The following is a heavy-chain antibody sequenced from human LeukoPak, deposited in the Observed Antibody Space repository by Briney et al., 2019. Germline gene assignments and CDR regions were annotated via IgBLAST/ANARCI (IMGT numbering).Heavy chain of an antibody. Sequence: SETLSLTCTVSGGSISSYYWSCIRQPAGKGLEWIGRIYTSGSTNYNPSLKSRVTMSVDTSKNQYSLKLSSVTAADTAVYYCGREEGSSWYGYYYYYMDVWGKGTTVTVSS. J-gene: IGHJ6*03. CDR2: IYTSGST. CDR1: GGSISSYY. D-gene: IGHD6-13*01. V-gene: IGHV4-4*07. CDR3: GREEGSSWYGYYYYYMDV.